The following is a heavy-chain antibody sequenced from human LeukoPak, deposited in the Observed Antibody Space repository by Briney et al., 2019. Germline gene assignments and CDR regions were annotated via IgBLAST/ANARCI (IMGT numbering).Heavy chain of an antibody. CDR2: INSDGSST. CDR3: SCVTDDSSWWRDFDY. V-gene: IGHV3-74*01. D-gene: IGHD3-22*01. CDR1: GHIVYSSY. Sequence: GGSLRLSCTVCGHIVYSSYMRCPRQAAGKGLVWVSRINSDGSSTNYADSVKGRFTISRDNANNTLYLQMNSLSAEDTAVYSCSCVTDDSSWWRDFDYWGQGTLVTVSS. J-gene: IGHJ4*02.